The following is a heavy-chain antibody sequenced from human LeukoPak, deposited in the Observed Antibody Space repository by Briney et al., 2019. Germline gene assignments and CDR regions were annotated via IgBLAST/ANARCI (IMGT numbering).Heavy chain of an antibody. CDR1: GGTFSSYA. D-gene: IGHD6-19*01. V-gene: IGHV1-69*13. J-gene: IGHJ4*02. CDR3: ARRTVAGFDY. CDR2: IIPIFGTA. Sequence: ASVKVSCKASGGTFSSYAISWVRQAPGQGLEWMGGIIPIFGTANYAQKFQGRVTITADESASTAYMELSSLRSEDTAVYYCARRTVAGFDYWGQGTLVTVSS.